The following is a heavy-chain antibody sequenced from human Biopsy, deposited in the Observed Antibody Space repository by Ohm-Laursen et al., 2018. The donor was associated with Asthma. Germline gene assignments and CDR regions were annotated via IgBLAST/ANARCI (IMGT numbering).Heavy chain of an antibody. V-gene: IGHV3-30*18. Sequence: SLRLSCAASGFTFSNYGMHWVRQAPGKGLDWVAVISFDGGNKNYTDSVKGRFTISRDNSRNTLHLQTNSLRAEDTAVYYCAKDVFPGWELRRGPDYWGQGTLVTVSS. J-gene: IGHJ4*02. CDR2: ISFDGGNK. CDR1: GFTFSNYG. CDR3: AKDVFPGWELRRGPDY. D-gene: IGHD1-26*01.